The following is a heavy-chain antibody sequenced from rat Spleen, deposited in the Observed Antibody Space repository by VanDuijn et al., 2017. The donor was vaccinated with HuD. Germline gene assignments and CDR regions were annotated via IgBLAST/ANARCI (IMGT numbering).Heavy chain of an antibody. Sequence: EVQLQESGPGPVKVSESLSLTCSVTGHSITSSYRWNWIRKFPGKKLEWMGYINSAGSSNYNPSLKSRISITRDTSKNQFFLQVNSVIIEDTATYYCARWAWIPSTFYGSTYRYFDYWGQGVMVTVSS. J-gene: IGHJ2*01. V-gene: IGHV3-3*01. CDR3: ARWAWIPSTFYGSTYRYFDY. D-gene: IGHD1-9*01. CDR2: INSAGSS. CDR1: GHSITSSYR.